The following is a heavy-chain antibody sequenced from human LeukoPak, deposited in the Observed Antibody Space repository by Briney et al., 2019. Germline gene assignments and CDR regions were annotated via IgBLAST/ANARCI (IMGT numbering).Heavy chain of an antibody. CDR3: ALLPYNWFDP. J-gene: IGHJ5*02. CDR1: GYTFTGCY. V-gene: IGHV1-69*02. Sequence: SVKVSCKASGYTFTGCYMHWVRQAPGQGLEWMGRIIPILGIANYAQKFQGRVTITADKSTSTAYMELSSLRSEDTAVYYCALLPYNWFDPWGQGTLVTVSS. CDR2: IIPILGIA. D-gene: IGHD2-15*01.